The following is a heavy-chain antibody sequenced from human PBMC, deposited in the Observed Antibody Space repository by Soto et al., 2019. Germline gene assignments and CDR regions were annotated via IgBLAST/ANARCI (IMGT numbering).Heavy chain of an antibody. CDR3: ARALFATTGLRTYYSY. J-gene: IGHJ6*01. CDR2: INPSGGST. CDR1: FTSCY. V-gene: IGHV1-46*03. Sequence: FTSCYMRSPRQEPKKGLEWMGIINPSGGSTSYAQKFQGRVTMTRDTSTSTVYMELSSLRSEDTAVYYCARALFATTGLRTYYSY. D-gene: IGHD1-1*01.